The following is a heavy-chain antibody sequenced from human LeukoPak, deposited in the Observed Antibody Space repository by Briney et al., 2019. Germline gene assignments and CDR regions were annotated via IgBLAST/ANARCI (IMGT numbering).Heavy chain of an antibody. CDR3: ARVFPLNRYCSGGSCYDYFDY. Sequence: KPSETLSLTCTVSGGSISSYYWSWIRQHPGKGLEWIGYIYYSGSTYYNPSLKSRVTISVDTSKNQFSLKLSSVTAADTAVYYCARVFPLNRYCSGGSCYDYFDYWGQGTLVTVSS. D-gene: IGHD2-15*01. J-gene: IGHJ4*02. V-gene: IGHV4-59*06. CDR2: IYYSGST. CDR1: GGSISSYY.